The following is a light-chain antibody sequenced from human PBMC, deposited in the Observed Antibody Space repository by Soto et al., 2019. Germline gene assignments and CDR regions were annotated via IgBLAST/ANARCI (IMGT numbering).Light chain of an antibody. CDR1: SSDVGSYNY. CDR2: EVS. Sequence: QSVLTQPASVSGSPGQSMTICCTGTSSDVGSYNYVSWYEQHPGKAPKLRIYEVSTRPSGVSSRFSGSKSGKTASLTISGLQAEDEAHYYCSSYSSSSTVFRTGPKGPVL. J-gene: IGLJ1*01. V-gene: IGLV2-14*01. CDR3: SSYSSSSTV.